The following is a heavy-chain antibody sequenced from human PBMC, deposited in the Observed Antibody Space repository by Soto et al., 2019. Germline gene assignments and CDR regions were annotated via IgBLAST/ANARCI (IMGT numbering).Heavy chain of an antibody. CDR1: GGSISRYY. D-gene: IGHD6-19*01. J-gene: IGHJ6*02. Sequence: SETLSLTCTVSGGSISRYYWSWSRQPPGKGLEWIGYIYYSGSTNYNPSLKSRGTISVDTSKNQFSLKLSSVTAADTAVYYCATTSKIAVAGTVYYYGMDVWGQGTTVTVSS. CDR3: ATTSKIAVAGTVYYYGMDV. V-gene: IGHV4-59*12. CDR2: IYYSGST.